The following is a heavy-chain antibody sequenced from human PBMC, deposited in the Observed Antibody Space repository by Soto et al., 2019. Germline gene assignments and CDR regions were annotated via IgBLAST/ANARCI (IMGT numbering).Heavy chain of an antibody. CDR2: ISYDGSNK. J-gene: IGHJ5*02. CDR3: AREVMAGMTNWFDP. D-gene: IGHD2-21*01. V-gene: IGHV3-30-3*01. Sequence: QVQLVESGGGVVQPGRSLRLSCAASGFTFSSYAMHWVRQAPGKGLAWVAVISYDGSNKYYADSVKGRFTISRDNSKNTLYLQMNSLRAEDTAVYYCAREVMAGMTNWFDPWGQGTLVTVSS. CDR1: GFTFSSYA.